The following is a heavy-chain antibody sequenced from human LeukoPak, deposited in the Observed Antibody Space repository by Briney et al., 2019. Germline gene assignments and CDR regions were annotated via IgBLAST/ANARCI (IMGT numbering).Heavy chain of an antibody. D-gene: IGHD6-19*01. J-gene: IGHJ3*02. CDR2: IYYSGNT. Sequence: SETLSLTCTVSGGSISSYYWSWIRQPPGKGLEWIGYIYYSGNTNYNPSLKSRVTISVDTSENQFSLRLSSVSAADTAVYFCARIYAGYSSGWYFFDIWGQGQWSPSLQ. CDR3: ARIYAGYSSGWYFFDI. V-gene: IGHV4-59*01. CDR1: GGSISSYY.